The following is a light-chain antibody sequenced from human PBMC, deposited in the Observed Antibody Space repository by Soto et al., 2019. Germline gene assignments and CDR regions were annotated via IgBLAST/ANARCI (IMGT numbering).Light chain of an antibody. CDR3: QCFDYRLSASYV. V-gene: IGLV1-40*01. J-gene: IGLJ1*01. CDR2: DDT. CDR1: SSNIGGGYD. Sequence: QSVLTQPPSVCGAPGQRVTISCTGSSSNIGGGYDVYWYQHLPGRAPKLLISDDTNRPSGVPDRFSASKSGTSASLAITGLRPEDDADYYCQCFDYRLSASYVFASGTQLTVL.